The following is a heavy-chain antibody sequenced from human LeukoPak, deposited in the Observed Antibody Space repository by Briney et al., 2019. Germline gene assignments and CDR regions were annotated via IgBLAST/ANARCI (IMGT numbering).Heavy chain of an antibody. Sequence: GGSLRLSCAASGFTFDDYGMSWVRQAPGKGLEWVSGINWNGGSTGYADSVKGRFTISRDNAKNSLYLQMNSLRAEDTALYYCARGKTYSNSARQLDYWGQGTLVTVSS. D-gene: IGHD6-6*01. CDR3: ARGKTYSNSARQLDY. CDR1: GFTFDDYG. V-gene: IGHV3-20*04. J-gene: IGHJ4*02. CDR2: INWNGGST.